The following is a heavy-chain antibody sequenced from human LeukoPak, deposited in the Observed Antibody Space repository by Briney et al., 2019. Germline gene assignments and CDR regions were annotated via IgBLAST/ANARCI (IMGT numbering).Heavy chain of an antibody. CDR3: ARESVYSGRYYAFDI. V-gene: IGHV4-59*01. Sequence: SETLSLTCTVSGGSISGYYWSWIRQPPGKGLEWIGYIYHSGSTNYNPSLKGRVTISVDTSKNQFSLKLNSVTAADTAVYYCARESVYSGRYYAFDIWGQGTMVTVSS. CDR2: IYHSGST. J-gene: IGHJ3*02. D-gene: IGHD1-26*01. CDR1: GGSISGYY.